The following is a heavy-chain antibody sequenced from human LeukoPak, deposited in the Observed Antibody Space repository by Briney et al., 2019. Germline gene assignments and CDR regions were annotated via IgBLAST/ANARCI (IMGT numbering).Heavy chain of an antibody. CDR1: GGSFSGYY. CDR3: AGYYDFLYYFDY. CDR2: IYYSGST. V-gene: IGHV4-34*01. J-gene: IGHJ4*02. Sequence: SETLSLTCAVYGGSFSGYYWSLIRQPPGKGLEWIGSIYYSGSTYYNPSLKSRVTISVDTSKNQFSLKLSSVTAADTAVYYCAGYYDFLYYFDYWGQGTLVTVSS. D-gene: IGHD3-3*01.